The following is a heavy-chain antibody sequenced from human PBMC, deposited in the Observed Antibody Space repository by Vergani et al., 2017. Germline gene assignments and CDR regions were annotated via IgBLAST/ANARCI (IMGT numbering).Heavy chain of an antibody. CDR2: IYVSGIT. CDR3: ARATQEIVVVPAAYWYFDL. CDR1: GASINNDFYY. J-gene: IGHJ2*01. V-gene: IGHV4-61*02. Sequence: QVQLQESGPGLVKPSQTLSLTCTVSGASINNDFYYWHWIRQPAGKGLEWIGRIYVSGITDYNSSLQSRVSMSVDTSKNQFSLTLTSVTAADTAVYYCARATQEIVVVPAAYWYFDLWGRGTLVTVSS. D-gene: IGHD2-2*01.